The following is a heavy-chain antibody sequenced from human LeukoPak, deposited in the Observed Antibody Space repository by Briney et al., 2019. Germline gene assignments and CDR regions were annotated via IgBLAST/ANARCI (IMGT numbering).Heavy chain of an antibody. J-gene: IGHJ4*02. Sequence: GGSLRLSCAASGFTFSSFGMHWVRQTPGKGLEWVAFIRYDGNSKYNADSVKGQFTISRDNSKNTLYLQMNSLRAEDTAVYYCARSKRTLSGYFDYWGQGTLVTVSS. CDR1: GFTFSSFG. V-gene: IGHV3-30*02. D-gene: IGHD1-1*01. CDR3: ARSKRTLSGYFDY. CDR2: IRYDGNSK.